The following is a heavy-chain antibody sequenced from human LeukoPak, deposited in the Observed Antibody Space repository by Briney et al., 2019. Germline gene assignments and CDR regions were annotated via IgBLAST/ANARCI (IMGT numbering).Heavy chain of an antibody. CDR2: IYYSGST. J-gene: IGHJ6*03. CDR1: GGSISSSSYY. Sequence: SETLSLTCTVSGGSISSSSYYWGWIRQPPGKGLEWIGSIYYSGSTYYNPFLKSRVTISVDTSKNQFSLKLSSVTAADTAVYYCARHDSSGYYSYYYYMDVWGKGTTVTVSS. V-gene: IGHV4-39*07. CDR3: ARHDSSGYYSYYYYMDV. D-gene: IGHD3-22*01.